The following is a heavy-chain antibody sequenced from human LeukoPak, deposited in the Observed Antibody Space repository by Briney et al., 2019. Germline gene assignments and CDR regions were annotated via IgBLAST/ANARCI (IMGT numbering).Heavy chain of an antibody. Sequence: ASVKVSCKASGYTFTSYYIHWVRQAPGQGLEWMGIINPSGGSTSYAQKFQGRVTMTRDTSTSTVYMELSSLRSEDTAVYYCARATPMDSSGWSYDAFDIWGQGTMVTVSS. CDR3: ARATPMDSSGWSYDAFDI. V-gene: IGHV1-46*03. CDR1: GYTFTSYY. CDR2: INPSGGST. J-gene: IGHJ3*02. D-gene: IGHD6-19*01.